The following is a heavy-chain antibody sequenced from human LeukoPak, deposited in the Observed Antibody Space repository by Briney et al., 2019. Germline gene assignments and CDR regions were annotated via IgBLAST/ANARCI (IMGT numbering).Heavy chain of an antibody. Sequence: ASVKVSCKASGYTFTSYDINWVRQATGQGLEWVGWMNPNSGNTGYAQKFQGRVTMTRNTSISTAYMELSSLRSEDTAVYYCARGRIGGYSYGYDLDYWGQGTLVTVSS. CDR1: GYTFTSYD. CDR2: MNPNSGNT. CDR3: ARGRIGGYSYGYDLDY. D-gene: IGHD5-18*01. J-gene: IGHJ4*02. V-gene: IGHV1-8*01.